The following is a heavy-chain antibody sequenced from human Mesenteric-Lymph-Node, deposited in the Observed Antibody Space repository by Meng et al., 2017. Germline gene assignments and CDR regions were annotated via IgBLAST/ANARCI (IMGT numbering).Heavy chain of an antibody. J-gene: IGHJ4*02. CDR3: TRRGYSRAFDY. V-gene: IGHV3-49*04. D-gene: IGHD6-13*01. CDR2: IRSKAYGGTT. CDR1: GFTFGDYA. Sequence: GESLKISCTASGFTFGDYAMSWVRQAPGKGLEWVGFIRSKAYGGTTEYAASVKGRFTISRDDSKSIAYLRMNSLKTEDTAVYYCTRRGYSRAFDYWGQGTLVTVSS.